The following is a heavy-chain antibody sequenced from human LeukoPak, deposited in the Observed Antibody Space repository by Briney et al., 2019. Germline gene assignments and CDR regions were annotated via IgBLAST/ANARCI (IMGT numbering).Heavy chain of an antibody. J-gene: IGHJ4*02. CDR3: ARGGYCSGGSCYSVETETYYFDY. D-gene: IGHD2-15*01. CDR1: GGSISSYY. CDR2: IYYSGST. V-gene: IGHV4-59*01. Sequence: PSETLSLTCTVSGGSISSYYWSWIRQPPGKGLEWIGYIYYSGSTNYNPSLKSRVTISVDTSKDQFSLKLSSVTAADTAVYCCARGGYCSGGSCYSVETETYYFDYWGQGTLVTVSS.